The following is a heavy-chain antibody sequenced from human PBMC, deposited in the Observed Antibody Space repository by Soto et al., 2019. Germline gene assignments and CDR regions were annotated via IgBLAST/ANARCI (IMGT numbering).Heavy chain of an antibody. Sequence: GGSLRLSCAASGFTFSSYWMSWVRQAPGKGLEWVTNIKRDGIEKYYVDSVKGRFTISRDNAKNSLYLQMNSLRAEDTAAYYCARDRHDFWSGYVFYYWGQGALVTVSS. CDR3: ARDRHDFWSGYVFYY. V-gene: IGHV3-7*01. D-gene: IGHD3-3*01. J-gene: IGHJ4*02. CDR1: GFTFSSYW. CDR2: IKRDGIEK.